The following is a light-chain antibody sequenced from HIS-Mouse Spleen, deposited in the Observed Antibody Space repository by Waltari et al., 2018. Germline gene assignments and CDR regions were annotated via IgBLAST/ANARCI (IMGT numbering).Light chain of an antibody. CDR2: QDS. V-gene: IGLV3-1*01. CDR3: QAWDSSYSV. J-gene: IGLJ2*01. CDR1: SLGDKY. Sequence: SYELTQPPSVSVPPGQTASITCSGDSLGDKYACWYQQKPGQSPVLVIYQDSKRPSGIPERFSGSNSGNTATLTISGTQAMDEADYYCQAWDSSYSVFGGGTKLTVL.